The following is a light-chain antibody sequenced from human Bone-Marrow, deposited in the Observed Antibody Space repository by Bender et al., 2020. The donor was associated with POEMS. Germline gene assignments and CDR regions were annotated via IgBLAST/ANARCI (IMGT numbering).Light chain of an antibody. CDR2: DVS. CDR3: SSYTSTSSLVV. J-gene: IGLJ2*01. V-gene: IGLV2-11*01. Sequence: QSALTQPRSVSGSPGQSVTISCTGTNIGNYNSVSWYRQSPGKAPKLMIYDVSQRPSEVPDRFSGSKSGNTASLTISGLQAEDEADYYCSSYTSTSSLVVLGGGTKLTVL. CDR1: NIGNYNS.